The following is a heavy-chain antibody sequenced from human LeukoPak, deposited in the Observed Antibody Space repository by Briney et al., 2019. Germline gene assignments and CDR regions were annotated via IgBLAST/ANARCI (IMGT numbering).Heavy chain of an antibody. CDR2: ISSSGSTI. V-gene: IGHV3-11*01. D-gene: IGHD3-10*01. Sequence: GGSLRLSCAASGFIFSDYYMTWIRQAPGKGLEWVSYISSSGSTINYADSVKGRFTISRDNPKNTLYLQMNSLRAEDTAVYYCAGRGSGSYFDYWGQGTLVTVSS. CDR1: GFIFSDYY. CDR3: AGRGSGSYFDY. J-gene: IGHJ4*02.